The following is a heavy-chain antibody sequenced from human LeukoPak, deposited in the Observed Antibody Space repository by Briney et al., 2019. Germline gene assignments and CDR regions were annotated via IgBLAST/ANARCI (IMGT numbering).Heavy chain of an antibody. J-gene: IGHJ3*01. Sequence: SETLSLTCAVSGGPISSGGYSWTWIRQPPGKGLEWIGYIFQSGSPSYNPSLRRRVTISVDTSRNHFSLELISVTAADTAMYYCARDRAGLGLLDFWGQGTMVTVSS. CDR3: ARDRAGLGLLDF. V-gene: IGHV4-30-2*01. D-gene: IGHD1-26*01. CDR1: GGPISSGGYS. CDR2: IFQSGSP.